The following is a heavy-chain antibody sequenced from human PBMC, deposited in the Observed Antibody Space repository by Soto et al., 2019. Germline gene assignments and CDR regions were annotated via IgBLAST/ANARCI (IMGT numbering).Heavy chain of an antibody. CDR1: GYTFTSYY. CDR2: INASGGST. V-gene: IGHV1-46*01. Sequence: QVQLVQSGAEVKKPGASVKVSCKASGYTFTSYYMHWVRQAPGQGREWMGIINASGGSTRYAQNFQGRVAMTRDTPTSTVYMELSSLRSEDTAVYYCGRERYYYDSSGSPAWYGMDVWGQGTTVTVS. CDR3: GRERYYYDSSGSPAWYGMDV. J-gene: IGHJ6*02. D-gene: IGHD3-22*01.